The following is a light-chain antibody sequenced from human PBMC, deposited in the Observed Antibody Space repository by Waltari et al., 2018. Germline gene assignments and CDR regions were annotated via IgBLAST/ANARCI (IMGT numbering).Light chain of an antibody. Sequence: DIVMTQSPDSLAVSLVERATINCKSSQSVLYRSNNKNYLAWYQQKPGQPPKLLLSWASTRETGVPDRFSGSGSGTDFTLTISSLQAEDVAVYYCQQYYSTPPYTFGQGTKLEIK. CDR3: QQYYSTPPYT. CDR2: WAS. J-gene: IGKJ2*01. V-gene: IGKV4-1*01. CDR1: QSVLYRSNNKNY.